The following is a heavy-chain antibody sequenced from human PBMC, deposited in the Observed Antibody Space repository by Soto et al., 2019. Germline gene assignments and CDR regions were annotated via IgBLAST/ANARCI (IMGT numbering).Heavy chain of an antibody. J-gene: IGHJ6*02. CDR1: GYSFTSYW. D-gene: IGHD5-12*01. V-gene: IGHV5-51*01. CDR2: IYPGDSDT. CDR3: ARGGHIAATIKGMDV. Sequence: PGESLKISGKGSGYSFTSYWIGWVRQMPGKGLEWMGIIYPGDSDTRYSPSFQGQVTISADKSISTAYLQWSSLKASDTAMYYCARGGHIAATIKGMDVWGQGTTVTVSS.